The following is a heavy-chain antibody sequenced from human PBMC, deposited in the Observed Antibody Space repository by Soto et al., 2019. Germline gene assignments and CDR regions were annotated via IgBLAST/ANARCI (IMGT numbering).Heavy chain of an antibody. CDR1: GLTVSKNY. J-gene: IGHJ1*01. CDR3: AKEDYTSGRAGTFNH. D-gene: IGHD2-15*01. CDR2: IHSGGDT. Sequence: GGSLRLSGAVSGLTVSKNYINWVRQAPGKGLEWVSLIHSGGDTYYADSVKGRFTISRDNSKNTVSLQVDTLTVEDAGVYYCAKEDYTSGRAGTFNHWGQGTLVTVSS. V-gene: IGHV3-66*01.